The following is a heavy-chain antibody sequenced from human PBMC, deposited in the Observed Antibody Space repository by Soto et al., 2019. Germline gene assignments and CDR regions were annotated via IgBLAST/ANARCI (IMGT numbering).Heavy chain of an antibody. CDR3: ARDHHRYSGYDYVNY. CDR1: GFTFSDYY. V-gene: IGHV3-11*05. J-gene: IGHJ4*02. D-gene: IGHD5-12*01. Sequence: QVQLVESGGGLVKPGGSLRLSCAASGFTFSDYYMSWIRQAPGKGLEWVSYISSSSSNTNYADSVKGRFTISRDNAKNSLHLQMNSLRAEDTAVYYCARDHHRYSGYDYVNYWGKGPLVTASS. CDR2: ISSSSSNT.